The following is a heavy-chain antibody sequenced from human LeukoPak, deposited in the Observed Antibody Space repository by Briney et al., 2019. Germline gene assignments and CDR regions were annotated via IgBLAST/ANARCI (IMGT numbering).Heavy chain of an antibody. CDR1: GGSISSSSYY. D-gene: IGHD6-13*01. Sequence: SETLSLTCTVSGGSISSSSYYWGWIRQPPGKGLEWIGSIYYSGSTYYNPSLKSRVTISVDTSKNQFSLKLSSVTAADTAVYYCAIHPGIAAAEDYWGQGTLVTVSS. CDR3: AIHPGIAAAEDY. J-gene: IGHJ4*02. CDR2: IYYSGST. V-gene: IGHV4-39*07.